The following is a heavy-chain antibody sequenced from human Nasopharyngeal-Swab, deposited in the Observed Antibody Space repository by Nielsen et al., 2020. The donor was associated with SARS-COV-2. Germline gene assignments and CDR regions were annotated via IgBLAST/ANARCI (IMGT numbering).Heavy chain of an antibody. Sequence: GGSLRLSCSASGFTYSSYGRHWVRQATGKGLEWVAVIWYDGSNKYYADSVKGRFTISRDNSKNTLYLQMNSLRAEDTAVYYCARDIPFAVTGTTPPDAFDIWGQGTMVTVSS. J-gene: IGHJ3*02. CDR3: ARDIPFAVTGTTPPDAFDI. D-gene: IGHD1-7*01. CDR1: GFTYSSYG. CDR2: IWYDGSNK. V-gene: IGHV3-33*01.